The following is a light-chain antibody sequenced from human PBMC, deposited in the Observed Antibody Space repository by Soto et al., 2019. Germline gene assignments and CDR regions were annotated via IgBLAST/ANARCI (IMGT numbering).Light chain of an antibody. J-gene: IGKJ5*01. CDR1: QSISTY. Sequence: DIQTTQSPSSLSASVGDRVTITCRTSQSISTYLNWYQQKLGKAPKLLIYSASTLRSGVPSRFSGSGLGTDFTLTISTLQPEDSATYYCQQSSTTPGTFGQGTRLEIK. CDR2: SAS. CDR3: QQSSTTPGT. V-gene: IGKV1-39*01.